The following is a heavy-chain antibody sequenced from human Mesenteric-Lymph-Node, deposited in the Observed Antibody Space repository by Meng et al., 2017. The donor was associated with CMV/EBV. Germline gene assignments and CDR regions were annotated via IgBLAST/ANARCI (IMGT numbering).Heavy chain of an antibody. V-gene: IGHV1-18*01. Sequence: YPFTSYGISWVRQAPGQGLEWMGWISAYNGNTNYAQTFQGRVTMTTDTSTTTAYMDLRSLRSDDTAVYYCARDGPRGQQLAPQYFQYWGQGTLVTVSS. D-gene: IGHD6-13*01. CDR3: ARDGPRGQQLAPQYFQY. CDR1: YPFTSYG. CDR2: ISAYNGNT. J-gene: IGHJ1*01.